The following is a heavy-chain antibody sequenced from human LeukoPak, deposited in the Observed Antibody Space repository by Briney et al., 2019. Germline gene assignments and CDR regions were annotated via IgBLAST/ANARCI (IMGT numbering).Heavy chain of an antibody. Sequence: SETLSLTCAVYGGSFSGHYWSWIRQPPGKGLEWIGEINHSGSTNYNPSLKSRVTISVDTSKNQFSLKLSSVTAADTAVYYCARRPARYYYYYYMDVWGKGTTVTVSS. D-gene: IGHD6-6*01. CDR3: ARRPARYYYYYYMDV. J-gene: IGHJ6*03. CDR1: GGSFSGHY. V-gene: IGHV4-34*01. CDR2: INHSGST.